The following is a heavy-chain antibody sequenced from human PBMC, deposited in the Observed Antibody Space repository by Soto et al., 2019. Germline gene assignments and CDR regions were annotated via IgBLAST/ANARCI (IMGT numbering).Heavy chain of an antibody. CDR3: ARLEQQLVLDY. Sequence: SETLSLTCTVSGGSISSSSYYWGWIRQPPGKGLEWIGSIYYSGSTYYNPSLKSRVTISVDTSKNQFSLKLSSVTAADTAVYYCARLEQQLVLDYWGQGTLVTVSS. V-gene: IGHV4-39*01. D-gene: IGHD6-13*01. J-gene: IGHJ4*02. CDR1: GGSISSSSYY. CDR2: IYYSGST.